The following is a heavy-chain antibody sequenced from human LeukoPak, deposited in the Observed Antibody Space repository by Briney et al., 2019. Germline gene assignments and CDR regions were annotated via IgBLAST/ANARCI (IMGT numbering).Heavy chain of an antibody. D-gene: IGHD2-15*01. Sequence: PGRSLRLSCAASGFTFSSYAMHWVRQAPGKGLEWVAVISYDGSNKYYADSVKGRFTISRDNSKNTLYLQMNSLRAEDTAVYYCARDMRIYCSGGSCYEFDYWGQGTLVTVSS. CDR3: ARDMRIYCSGGSCYEFDY. J-gene: IGHJ4*02. CDR1: GFTFSSYA. CDR2: ISYDGSNK. V-gene: IGHV3-30-3*01.